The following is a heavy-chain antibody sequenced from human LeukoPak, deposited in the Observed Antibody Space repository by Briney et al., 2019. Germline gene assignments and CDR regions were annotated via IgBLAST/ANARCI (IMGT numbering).Heavy chain of an antibody. Sequence: GGSLRLSCAASGFTFSNYGMHWVRQAPGKGLEWVAVISHDGRTKYYADSVKGRFTISRDNSKNTLYLQMNSLRAEDTAVYYCAKDHDPDTARFYYFDYWVQGTLVTVSS. V-gene: IGHV3-30*18. D-gene: IGHD5-18*01. CDR1: GFTFSNYG. CDR3: AKDHDPDTARFYYFDY. J-gene: IGHJ4*02. CDR2: ISHDGRTK.